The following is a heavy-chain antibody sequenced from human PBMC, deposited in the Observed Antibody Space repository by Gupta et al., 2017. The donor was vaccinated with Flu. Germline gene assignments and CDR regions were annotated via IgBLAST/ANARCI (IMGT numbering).Heavy chain of an antibody. CDR3: ARDHVGVLVDAFDI. CDR2: IWYDGSNK. J-gene: IGHJ3*02. Sequence: QVQLVESGGGVVQPGRSLRLSCAASGFTFSNYGMHWVRQAPGKGLEWVAVIWYDGSNKYYADSVKGRFTISRDNSKNTLYLQMNSLRAEDTAVYYCARDHVGVLVDAFDIWGQGTMVTVSS. CDR1: GFTFSNYG. D-gene: IGHD3-16*01. V-gene: IGHV3-33*01.